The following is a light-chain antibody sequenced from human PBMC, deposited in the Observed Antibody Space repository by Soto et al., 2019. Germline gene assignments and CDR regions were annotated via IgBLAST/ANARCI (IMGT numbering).Light chain of an antibody. CDR2: EVS. CDR1: SSDVGGYNY. V-gene: IGLV2-14*01. CDR3: SSYTSISTLYV. Sequence: QSALTQPASVSGSPGQSITISCTGTSSDVGGYNYVSWYQQHPDKAPKLMIYEVSNRPSGVSNRFSGSKSGNTASLTISGLQADDKADYYCSSYTSISTLYVFGTGTKVTVL. J-gene: IGLJ1*01.